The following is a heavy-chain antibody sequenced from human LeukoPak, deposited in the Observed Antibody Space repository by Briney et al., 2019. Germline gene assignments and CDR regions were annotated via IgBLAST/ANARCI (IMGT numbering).Heavy chain of an antibody. CDR3: VRLRYSSGWYEDY. D-gene: IGHD6-19*01. V-gene: IGHV3-72*01. CDR1: GFTLSDHY. Sequence: GGSLRLSCAASGFTLSDHYMDWVRQAPGKGLEWVGRTRNKANSYTTEYAASVKGRFTISRDDSKNSLHLQMNSLKTEDTAVYYCVRLRYSSGWYEDYWGQGTLVTVSS. J-gene: IGHJ4*02. CDR2: TRNKANSYTT.